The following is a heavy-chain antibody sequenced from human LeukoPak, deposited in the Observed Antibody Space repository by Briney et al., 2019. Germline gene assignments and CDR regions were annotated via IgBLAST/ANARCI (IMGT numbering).Heavy chain of an antibody. V-gene: IGHV4-34*01. CDR2: INHSGST. CDR3: ARETTIFDY. Sequence: SGTLSLACAVYGGSFSGYYWSWIRQPPGKGLEWIGEINHSGSTNYNPSLKSRVTISVDTSRNQFSLKLSSVTAADTAVYYCARETTIFDYWGQGTLVTVSS. J-gene: IGHJ4*02. D-gene: IGHD5-12*01. CDR1: GGSFSGYY.